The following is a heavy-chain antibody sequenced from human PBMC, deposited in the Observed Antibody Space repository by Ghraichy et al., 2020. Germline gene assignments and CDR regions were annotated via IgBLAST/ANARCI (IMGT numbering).Heavy chain of an antibody. V-gene: IGHV4-59*01. J-gene: IGHJ4*02. CDR1: GASISSYY. D-gene: IGHD6-13*01. CDR3: SAIAPPVTG. CDR2: IHSSGST. Sequence: SQTLSLTCTASGASISSYYWNWVRQPPGKGLEWIGYIHSSGSTSYNPSLKSRVTMSGDTSKNQFSLKVTSVTAADTAVDYCSAIAPPVTGWGQGTLVTVSS.